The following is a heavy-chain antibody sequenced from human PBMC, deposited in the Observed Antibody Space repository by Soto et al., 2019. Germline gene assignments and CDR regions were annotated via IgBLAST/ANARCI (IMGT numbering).Heavy chain of an antibody. CDR3: ARDGYVNTGLGKGY. J-gene: IGHJ4*02. V-gene: IGHV3-33*01. CDR2: IWYDGGNK. CDR1: GFTFSNYG. Sequence: PGGSLRLSCAASGFTFSNYGMHWVRQAPGKGLEWVAFIWYDGGNKYYAESVKGRFTISRDNSKNTLYLQMNSLRAEDTAVYYCARDGYVNTGLGKGYWGQGTLVTVSS. D-gene: IGHD3-16*01.